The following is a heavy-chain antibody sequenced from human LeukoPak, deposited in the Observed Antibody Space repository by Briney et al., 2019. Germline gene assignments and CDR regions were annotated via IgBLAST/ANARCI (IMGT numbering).Heavy chain of an antibody. CDR1: GCSFTSYW. Sequence: GESLKISCKGSGCSFTSYWIAWVRQMPGKGLEWMGIIYAGDSDTRYSPSFQGQVTISADKSISTAYLQWSSLKASDTAMYYCARQDGDYGGNFDYWGQGTLVTVSS. CDR2: IYAGDSDT. CDR3: ARQDGDYGGNFDY. V-gene: IGHV5-51*01. D-gene: IGHD4-17*01. J-gene: IGHJ4*02.